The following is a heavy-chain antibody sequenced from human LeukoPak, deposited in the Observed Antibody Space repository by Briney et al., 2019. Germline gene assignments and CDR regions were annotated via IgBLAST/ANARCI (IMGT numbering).Heavy chain of an antibody. J-gene: IGHJ3*02. D-gene: IGHD2-21*02. CDR3: AGRQHIVVVTATRGSFDM. CDR1: GYSISSGYY. Sequence: SETLSLTCAVSGYSISSGYYWGWIRPPPGKGLEWIGYVFNSGRTNYNPSLRSRVTMSVDTSKNQFSLKLSSLTAADTAVYYCAGRQHIVVVTATRGSFDMWGQGTMVTVSS. V-gene: IGHV4-38-2*01. CDR2: VFNSGRT.